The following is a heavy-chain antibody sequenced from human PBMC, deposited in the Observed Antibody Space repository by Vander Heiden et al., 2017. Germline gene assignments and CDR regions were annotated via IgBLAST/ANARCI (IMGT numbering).Heavy chain of an antibody. CDR2: IRSKSYNYAT. V-gene: IGHV3-73*02. Sequence: EVQLVASGGGLVQPGGSLKLSCAATGFTFSGSAIHWVRQASGKGLEWVGRIRSKSYNYATAYAASVRGRITISRDDSKNTAYLQMNSLKTEDTAVYYCTRHPSASCGADCSDTGADYWGQGTLVTVSS. CDR1: GFTFSGSA. CDR3: TRHPSASCGADCSDTGADY. D-gene: IGHD2-21*02. J-gene: IGHJ4*02.